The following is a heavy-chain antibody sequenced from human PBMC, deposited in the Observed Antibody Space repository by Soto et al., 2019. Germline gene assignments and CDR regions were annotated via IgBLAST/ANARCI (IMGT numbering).Heavy chain of an antibody. V-gene: IGHV3-23*01. J-gene: IGHJ4*02. CDR2: ISVSGDRT. Sequence: GGSLRLSCAASGFTFSSYAMCWVRQAPGKGLEWVSSISVSGDRTFYADSVKGRFTISRDNFRNTLHLQMNSLRAEDTAVYYCAKDGDSITGNKPLDYWGQGTLVTVSS. CDR3: AKDGDSITGNKPLDY. CDR1: GFTFSSYA. D-gene: IGHD2-2*01.